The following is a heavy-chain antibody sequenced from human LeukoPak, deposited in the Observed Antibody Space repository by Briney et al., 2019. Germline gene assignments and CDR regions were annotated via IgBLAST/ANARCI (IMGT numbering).Heavy chain of an antibody. D-gene: IGHD3-22*01. CDR3: AREGDYYDSSGYFP. V-gene: IGHV1-69*05. CDR2: IIPIFGTA. Sequence: ASVKVSCKASGGTFSSYAISWVRQAPGQGLEWMGGIIPIFGTASYAQKFQGRVTITTDESTSTAYMELSSLRSEDTAVYYCAREGDYYDSSGYFPWGQGTLVTVSS. J-gene: IGHJ5*02. CDR1: GGTFSSYA.